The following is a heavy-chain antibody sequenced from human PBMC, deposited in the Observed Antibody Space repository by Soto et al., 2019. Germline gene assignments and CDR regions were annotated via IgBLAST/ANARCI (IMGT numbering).Heavy chain of an antibody. CDR1: GGSISSGGYY. CDR2: IYYSAST. V-gene: IGHV4-31*03. J-gene: IGHJ4*01. D-gene: IGHD3-3*02. CDR3: AREPLA. Sequence: QVQLQESGPGLVKPSQTLSLTCTVSGGSISSGGYYWSWIRQHPGKGLEWMVYIYYSASTYYNSSLQSRDTISVDTAKTEVSLKLSSVTAADTAVYYCAREPLAWGHGTLVTVSS.